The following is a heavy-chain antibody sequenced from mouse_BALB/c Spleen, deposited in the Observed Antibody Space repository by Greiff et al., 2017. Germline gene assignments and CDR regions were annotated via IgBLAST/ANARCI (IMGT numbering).Heavy chain of an antibody. J-gene: IGHJ4*01. CDR3: TREGYDYPMDY. V-gene: IGHV5-6-4*01. Sequence: EVKLMESGGGLVKPGGSLKLSCAASGFTFSSYTMSWVRQTPEKRLEWVATISSGGSYTYYPDSVKGRFTISRDNAKNTLYLQMSSLKSEDTAMYYCTREGYDYPMDYWGQGTSVTVSS. CDR1: GFTFSSYT. D-gene: IGHD2-4*01. CDR2: ISSGGSYT.